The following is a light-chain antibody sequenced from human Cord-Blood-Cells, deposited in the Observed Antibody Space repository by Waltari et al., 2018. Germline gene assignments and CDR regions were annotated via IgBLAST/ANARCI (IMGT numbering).Light chain of an antibody. CDR2: VVS. CDR3: SSYAGSNYV. CDR1: SRDVGGYNY. V-gene: IGLV2-8*01. Sequence: QSALTQPPSASGSPGKSVTISCTGTSRDVGGYNYVSWYHQHPGKAPKLMIYVVSKRPSGVPDRFSGSKSGNTASLTVSGLQAEDEADYYCSSYAGSNYVFGTGTKVTVL. J-gene: IGLJ1*01.